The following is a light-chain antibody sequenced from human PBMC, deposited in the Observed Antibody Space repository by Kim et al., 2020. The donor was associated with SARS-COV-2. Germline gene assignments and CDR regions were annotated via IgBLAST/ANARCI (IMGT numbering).Light chain of an antibody. CDR1: SGHSSFA. CDR2: LNSDGSP. V-gene: IGLV4-69*01. Sequence: QPVLTQSPSASASLGASVKLTCTLNSGHSSFAIAWHQQQSGKGPRYLMKLNSDGSPIKGDGIPDRFSGSSSGAERYLTISSLLSDDEADYYCQSWGTGTVVFGGGTQLTVL. CDR3: QSWGTGTVV. J-gene: IGLJ2*01.